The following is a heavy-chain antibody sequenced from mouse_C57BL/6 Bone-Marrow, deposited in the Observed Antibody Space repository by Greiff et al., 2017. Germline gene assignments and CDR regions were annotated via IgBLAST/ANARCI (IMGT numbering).Heavy chain of an antibody. CDR3: ARWDGNSFSFAY. V-gene: IGHV7-3*01. J-gene: IGHJ3*01. D-gene: IGHD2-1*01. CDR2: IRNKATGYTN. CDR1: GFTFTDYY. Sequence: EVQVVESGGGLVQPGGSLSLSCAASGFTFTDYYMSWVRQPPGKALEWLGFIRNKATGYTNEYSASVKGRFTISRVNSQSILYLQMNALRAEDSATYYFARWDGNSFSFAYWGQGTLVTVSA.